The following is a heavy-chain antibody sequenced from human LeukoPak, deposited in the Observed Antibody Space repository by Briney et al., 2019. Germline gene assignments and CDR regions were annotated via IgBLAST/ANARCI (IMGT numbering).Heavy chain of an antibody. CDR1: GGTFSSYA. CDR3: ARDMRWLQFECFQH. J-gene: IGHJ1*01. Sequence: GASVKVSCKASGGTFSSYAISWVRQAPGQGLEWMGRIIPILGIANYAQKFQGRVTITADKSTSTAYMELSSLRAEDTAVYYCARDMRWLQFECFQHWGQGTLVTVSS. CDR2: IIPILGIA. V-gene: IGHV1-69*04. D-gene: IGHD5-24*01.